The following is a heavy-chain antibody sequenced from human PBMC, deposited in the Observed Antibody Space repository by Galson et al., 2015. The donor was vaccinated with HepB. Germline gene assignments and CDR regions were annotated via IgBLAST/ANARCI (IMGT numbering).Heavy chain of an antibody. V-gene: IGHV1-2*02. CDR1: KYTFSDYY. CDR3: ARCRSKWELLRDYFDY. CDR2: IFPNSGGT. D-gene: IGHD1-26*01. Sequence: SVKVSCKASKYTFSDYYIHWVRQAPGQGLEWMGWIFPNSGGTTYAQVFQGRVTLTSDTSINTAYMYLSSLTSDDTAVYYCARCRSKWELLRDYFDYWGQGALVTVSS. J-gene: IGHJ4*02.